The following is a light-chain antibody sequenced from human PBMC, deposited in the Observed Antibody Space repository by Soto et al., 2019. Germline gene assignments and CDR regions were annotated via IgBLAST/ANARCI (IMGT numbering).Light chain of an antibody. V-gene: IGKV3-20*01. Sequence: EVVLTQSPGTLSLSPGERATLSCRASQSVSSSYLAWYQQKPGQAPRLLIYGTSSRATGIPDRFSGSGSGTDFTLTISRLDPEDFAVYYCQQYGSSSWTFGQGTKVELK. CDR3: QQYGSSSWT. CDR1: QSVSSSY. CDR2: GTS. J-gene: IGKJ1*01.